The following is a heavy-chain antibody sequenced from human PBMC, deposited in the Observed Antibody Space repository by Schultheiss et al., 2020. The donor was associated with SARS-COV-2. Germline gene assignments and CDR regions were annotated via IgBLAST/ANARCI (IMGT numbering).Heavy chain of an antibody. CDR3: ARDAAVDYYDSSGYYGAFDI. CDR2: IYYSGST. J-gene: IGHJ3*02. V-gene: IGHV4-31*03. D-gene: IGHD3-22*01. Sequence: SETLSLTCTLSGGSISSGGYYWGWIRQHPGKGLEWIGYIYYSGSTYYNPSLKSRVTISVDTSKNQFSLKLSSVTAADTAVYYCARDAAVDYYDSSGYYGAFDIWGQGTMVTVSS. CDR1: GGSISSGGYY.